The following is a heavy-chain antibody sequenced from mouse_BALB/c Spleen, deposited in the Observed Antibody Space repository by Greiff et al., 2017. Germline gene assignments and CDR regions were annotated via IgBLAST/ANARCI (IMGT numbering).Heavy chain of an antibody. CDR3: ARDPGYGNYHFDY. Sequence: QVQLQQPGAELVKPGTSVKLSCKASGYNFTSYWINWVKLRPGQGLEWIGDIYPGSGSTNYNEKFKSKATLTVDTSSSTAYMQLSSLASEDSALYYCARDPGYGNYHFDYWGQGTTLTVSS. CDR2: IYPGSGST. V-gene: IGHV1-55*01. CDR1: GYNFTSYW. D-gene: IGHD2-1*01. J-gene: IGHJ2*01.